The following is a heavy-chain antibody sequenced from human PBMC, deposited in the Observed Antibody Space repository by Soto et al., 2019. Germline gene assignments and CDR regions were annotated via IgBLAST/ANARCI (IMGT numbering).Heavy chain of an antibody. J-gene: IGHJ4*02. CDR3: ARDTPGLGEQLGTSQGYFDY. Sequence: GGSLRLSCAASGFTFSSYWMSWVRQAPGKGLEWVANIKQDGSEKYYVDSVKGRFTISRDNAKNSLYLQMNSLRAEDTAVYYCARDTPGLGEQLGTSQGYFDYWGQGTLVTVSS. CDR2: IKQDGSEK. D-gene: IGHD6-13*01. V-gene: IGHV3-7*05. CDR1: GFTFSSYW.